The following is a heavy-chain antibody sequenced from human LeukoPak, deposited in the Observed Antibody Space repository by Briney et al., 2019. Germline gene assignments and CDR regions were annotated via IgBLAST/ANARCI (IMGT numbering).Heavy chain of an antibody. CDR2: IYSGGNT. D-gene: IGHD2-21*01. V-gene: IGHV3-66*01. Sequence: GGSLRLSCAASGFIFSNYAMHWVRQAPGKGLEWVSVIYSGGNTYYADSVKGRFTISRDNSKNTLNLQMNSLRAEDAAVYYCARGYSSDNWGQGTLVTVSS. CDR1: GFIFSNYA. CDR3: ARGYSSDN. J-gene: IGHJ4*02.